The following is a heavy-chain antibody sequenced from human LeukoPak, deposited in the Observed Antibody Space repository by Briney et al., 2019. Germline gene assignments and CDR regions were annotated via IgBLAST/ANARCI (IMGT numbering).Heavy chain of an antibody. CDR3: ARGSGAAMVNLGY. CDR2: IYYSGST. J-gene: IGHJ4*02. Sequence: PSETLSLTCTVSGGSISSYYWSWIRQPPGKGPEWIGYIYYSGSTNYNPSLKSRVTISVDTSKNQFSLKLSSVTAADTAVYYCARGSGAAMVNLGYWGQGTLVTVSS. D-gene: IGHD5-18*01. V-gene: IGHV4-59*01. CDR1: GGSISSYY.